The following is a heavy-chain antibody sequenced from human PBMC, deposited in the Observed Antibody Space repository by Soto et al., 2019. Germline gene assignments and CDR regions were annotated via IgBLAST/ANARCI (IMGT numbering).Heavy chain of an antibody. V-gene: IGHV3-33*01. CDR2: IWHDGNNK. CDR1: GFTFSNYG. Sequence: GALRLSCXASGFTFSNYGMHWVRQAPGKGLEWVAIIWHDGNNKYYADSVRGRFIISRDNSKNRLYLQMNSLRAEDTAVYYCASDLVGASDSYGLDVWGQGAPVTVSS. J-gene: IGHJ6*02. D-gene: IGHD1-26*01. CDR3: ASDLVGASDSYGLDV.